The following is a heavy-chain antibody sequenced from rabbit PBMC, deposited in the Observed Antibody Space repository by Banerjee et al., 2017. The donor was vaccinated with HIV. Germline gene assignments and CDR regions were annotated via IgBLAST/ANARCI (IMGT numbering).Heavy chain of an antibody. CDR1: GFSFSSSYW. D-gene: IGHD6-1*01. J-gene: IGHJ4*01. V-gene: IGHV1S40*01. CDR2: IGAGNSGNT. Sequence: QSLEESGGDLVKPGASLTLTCTASGFSFSSSYWICWVRQAPGKGLEWIACIGAGNSGNTYYATWAKGRFTISKTSSTTVTLQMTSLTAADTATYFCARHGDNAGYGYALNLWGQGTLVTVS. CDR3: ARHGDNAGYGYALNL.